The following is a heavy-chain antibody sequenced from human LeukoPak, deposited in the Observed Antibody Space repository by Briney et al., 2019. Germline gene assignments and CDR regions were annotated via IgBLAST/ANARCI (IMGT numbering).Heavy chain of an antibody. J-gene: IGHJ5*02. CDR2: ISSSSSYI. D-gene: IGHD3-3*01. Sequence: GGSLRLSCAASGFTFSSYSMNWVRQAPGKGLEWVSSISSSSSYIYYADSVKGRFTISRDNAKNSLYLQMNSLRAEDTAVYYCARERNYDFWSGYSNWFDPWGQGTLVTVSS. CDR3: ARERNYDFWSGYSNWFDP. V-gene: IGHV3-21*01. CDR1: GFTFSSYS.